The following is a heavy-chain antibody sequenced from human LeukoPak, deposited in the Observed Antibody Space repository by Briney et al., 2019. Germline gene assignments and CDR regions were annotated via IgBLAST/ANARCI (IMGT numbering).Heavy chain of an antibody. J-gene: IGHJ4*02. D-gene: IGHD6-19*01. CDR1: GYTFTNYG. Sequence: ASVKVSCKASGYTFTNYGITWVRQAPGQGLEWMGWITADNGNTNYAQKLQGRVTMTTDTSTNTAYMELRSLRSDDTAVYYCARVLYDTGWSYFDYWAQGTLVTVSS. CDR2: ITADNGNT. CDR3: ARVLYDTGWSYFDY. V-gene: IGHV1-18*01.